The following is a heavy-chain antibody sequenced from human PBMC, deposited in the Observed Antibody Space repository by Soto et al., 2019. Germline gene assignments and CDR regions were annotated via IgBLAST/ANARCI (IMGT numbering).Heavy chain of an antibody. D-gene: IGHD3-22*01. CDR2: ISGSAAGT. CDR1: GFTFSNYA. V-gene: IGHV3-23*01. Sequence: PGGSLRLSCAASGFTFSNYAMNWVRQAPGGGLEWVSTISGSAAGTYYADSVKGRFTISRDNSKNTLYLQMSGLRAEDTGVYYCAKVNHFDSSGYFHFDHWGQGTLVTVSS. CDR3: AKVNHFDSSGYFHFDH. J-gene: IGHJ4*02.